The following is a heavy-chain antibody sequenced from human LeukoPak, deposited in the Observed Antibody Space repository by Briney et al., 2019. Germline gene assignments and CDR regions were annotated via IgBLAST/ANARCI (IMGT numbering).Heavy chain of an antibody. CDR2: INTNTGNP. D-gene: IGHD3-10*01. CDR3: ARATVRGVIDAFDI. Sequence: GASVKVSCKASGYTFTSYAMNWVRQAPGQGLEWMGWINTNTGNPTYAQGFTGRFVFSLDTSVSTAYLQISSLKAEDTAVYYCARATVRGVIDAFDIWGQGTMVTVSS. CDR1: GYTFTSYA. V-gene: IGHV7-4-1*02. J-gene: IGHJ3*02.